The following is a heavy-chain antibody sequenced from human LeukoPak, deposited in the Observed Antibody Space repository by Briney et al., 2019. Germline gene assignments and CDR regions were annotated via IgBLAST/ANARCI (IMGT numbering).Heavy chain of an antibody. D-gene: IGHD2-2*01. CDR1: GYTFTGYY. Sequence: GASVKVSCKASGYTFTGYYMHWVRQAPGQGLEWMGWINPNSGGTNYAQKFQGRVTMTRDTSISTAYMELSRLRSDDTAVYYCARESPLPGYYYYYYMDVWGKGTTVTVSS. CDR2: INPNSGGT. V-gene: IGHV1-2*02. J-gene: IGHJ6*03. CDR3: ARESPLPGYYYYYYMDV.